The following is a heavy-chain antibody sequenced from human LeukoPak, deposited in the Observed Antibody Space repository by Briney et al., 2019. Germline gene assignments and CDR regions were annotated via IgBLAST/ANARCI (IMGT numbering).Heavy chain of an antibody. J-gene: IGHJ3*02. D-gene: IGHD2-15*01. CDR1: GGSISSSSYY. CDR3: ARPALGAFDI. Sequence: SETLSLTCTVSGGSISSSSYYWGWIRQSPGKGLEWIGSIYYSGSTYYNPSLKSRVTISVDTSKNQFSLKVSSVTAAETAVYYCARPALGAFDIWGQGRMLTV. CDR2: IYYSGST. V-gene: IGHV4-39*01.